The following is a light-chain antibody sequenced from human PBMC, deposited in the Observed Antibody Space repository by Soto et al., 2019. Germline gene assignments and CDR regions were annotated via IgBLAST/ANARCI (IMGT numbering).Light chain of an antibody. CDR3: QQYYSTPPTWT. J-gene: IGKJ1*01. CDR2: WAS. CDR1: QSVLYSSNNKNY. V-gene: IGKV4-1*01. Sequence: DIVMTQSPDSLAVSLGERATINCKSSQSVLYSSNNKNYLAWYQQTPGQPPKLLIYWASTRESGVPDRFSGSGSGTDFTLTISSLQAEDVAVYYCQQYYSTPPTWTFGQGTKVDIK.